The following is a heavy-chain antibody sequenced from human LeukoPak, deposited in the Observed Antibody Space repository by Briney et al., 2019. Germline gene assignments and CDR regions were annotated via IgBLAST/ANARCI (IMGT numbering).Heavy chain of an antibody. V-gene: IGHV1-69*05. Sequence: GASVKVSCKASGGTFSSYAISWVRQAPGQGLEWMGGIIPIFGTANYAQKFQGRVTMTTDTSTSTAYMELRSLRSDDTAVYYCARLGFWSGYYGGREYDYYYYYMDVWGKGTTVTVSS. CDR3: ARLGFWSGYYGGREYDYYYYYMDV. D-gene: IGHD3-3*01. J-gene: IGHJ6*03. CDR2: IIPIFGTA. CDR1: GGTFSSYA.